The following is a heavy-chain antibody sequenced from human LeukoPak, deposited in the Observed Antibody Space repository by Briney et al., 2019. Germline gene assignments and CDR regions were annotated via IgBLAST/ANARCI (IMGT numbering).Heavy chain of an antibody. CDR2: ISYDGTNK. CDR1: GFIFSSFA. D-gene: IGHD6-19*01. V-gene: IGHV3-30-3*01. J-gene: IGHJ4*02. CDR3: ASGRGSSGWPALDY. Sequence: PGGSLRLSCAASGFIFSSFAMHWVRQAPGKGLEWVAVISYDGTNKYYADSVKGRFTISRDNSKNTLYLQMNSLRAEDTAVYYCASGRGSSGWPALDYWGQGTLVTVSS.